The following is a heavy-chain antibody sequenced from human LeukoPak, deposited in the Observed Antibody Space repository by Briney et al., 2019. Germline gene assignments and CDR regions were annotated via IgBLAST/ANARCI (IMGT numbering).Heavy chain of an antibody. D-gene: IGHD6-13*01. CDR3: AVTFIAAAGDDAFDI. Sequence: SETLSLTCAVYGGXFSGYYCSWIRQPPGKGLEWIGEINHSGSTNYNPSLKSRVTISVDTSKNQFSLKLSSVTAADTAVYYCAVTFIAAAGDDAFDIWGQGTMVTVSS. V-gene: IGHV4-34*01. J-gene: IGHJ3*02. CDR1: GGXFSGYY. CDR2: INHSGST.